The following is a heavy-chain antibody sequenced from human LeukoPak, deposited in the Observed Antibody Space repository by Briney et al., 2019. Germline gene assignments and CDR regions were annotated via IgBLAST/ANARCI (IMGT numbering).Heavy chain of an antibody. CDR3: ARHEGRYYDFWSGYYSPDAFDI. D-gene: IGHD3-3*01. V-gene: IGHV4-59*08. CDR1: GGSISTYY. J-gene: IGHJ3*02. Sequence: SETLSLTCTVSGGSISTYYWSWIRQPPGKGLEWIGYIYYSGSTNYNPSLKSRVTISVDTSKNQFSLKLSSVTAADTAVYYCARHEGRYYDFWSGYYSPDAFDIWGQGTMVTVSS. CDR2: IYYSGST.